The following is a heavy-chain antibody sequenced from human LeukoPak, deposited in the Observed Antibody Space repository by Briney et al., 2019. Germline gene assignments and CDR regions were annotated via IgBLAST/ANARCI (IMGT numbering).Heavy chain of an antibody. J-gene: IGHJ4*02. D-gene: IGHD1/OR15-1a*01. CDR3: ARDQGNWNIDY. V-gene: IGHV3-48*04. Sequence: GGSLRLACAASGFTFSTYSMNWGRQAPGKGLEWVSYISSSGTIYYADSVKGRFTISRDNAKNSLYLQMNSLRAEDTAVYYCARDQGNWNIDYWGQGTLVTVSS. CDR2: ISSSGTI. CDR1: GFTFSTYS.